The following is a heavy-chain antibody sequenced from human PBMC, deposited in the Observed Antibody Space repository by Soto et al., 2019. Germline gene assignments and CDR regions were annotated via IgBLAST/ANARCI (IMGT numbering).Heavy chain of an antibody. Sequence: SQTLSLTCAISGDSVSSNSAAWNWIRQSPSRGLEWLGRTYYRSKWYNDYAVSVKSRITINPDTSKNQFSLQLNSVTPEDTAVYFCAISITGTPCSDSLGQATLVTAPQ. D-gene: IGHD1-20*01. J-gene: IGHJ4*02. CDR2: TYYRSKWYN. CDR3: AISITGTPCSDS. V-gene: IGHV6-1*01. CDR1: GDSVSSNSAA.